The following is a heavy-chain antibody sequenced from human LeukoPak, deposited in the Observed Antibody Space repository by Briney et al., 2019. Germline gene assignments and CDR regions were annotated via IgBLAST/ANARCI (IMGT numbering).Heavy chain of an antibody. CDR2: IIPIFGTA. CDR3: ARVHTRRGYSYGPADY. V-gene: IGHV1-69*05. Sequence: SVKVSCKASGGTFSSYAISWVQQAPGQGLEWMGGIIPIFGTANYAQKFQGRVTITTDESTSTAYMELSSLRSEDTAVYYCARVHTRRGYSYGPADYWGQGTLVTVSS. D-gene: IGHD5-18*01. J-gene: IGHJ4*02. CDR1: GGTFSSYA.